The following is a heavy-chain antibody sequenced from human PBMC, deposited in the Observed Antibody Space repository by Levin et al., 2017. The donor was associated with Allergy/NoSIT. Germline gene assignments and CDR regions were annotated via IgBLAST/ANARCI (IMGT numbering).Heavy chain of an antibody. D-gene: IGHD3-22*01. CDR3: ARDRPLPDYYDSSGYPGDY. Sequence: GGSLRLSCAASGFTFSSYGMHWVRQAPGKGLEWVAVIWYDGSNKYYADSVKGRFTISRDNSKNTLYLQMNSLRAEDTAVYYCARDRPLPDYYDSSGYPGDYWGQGTLVTVSS. CDR1: GFTFSSYG. V-gene: IGHV3-33*01. CDR2: IWYDGSNK. J-gene: IGHJ4*02.